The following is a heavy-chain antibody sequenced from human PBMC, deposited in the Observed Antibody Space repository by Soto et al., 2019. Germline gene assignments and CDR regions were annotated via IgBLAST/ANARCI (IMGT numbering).Heavy chain of an antibody. CDR1: GGTFSSYA. CDR2: IIPIFGTA. V-gene: IGHV1-69*01. D-gene: IGHD6-19*01. CDR3: ARGGDSRGWYGGY. Sequence: QVQLVQSGAEVKKPGSSVKVSCKASGGTFSSYAISWVRQAPGQGLEWMGGIIPIFGTANYAQKFQGRVTITADESTSTAYMGLSSLRSGDRAVYYCARGGDSRGWYGGYWGQGTLVTVSS. J-gene: IGHJ4*02.